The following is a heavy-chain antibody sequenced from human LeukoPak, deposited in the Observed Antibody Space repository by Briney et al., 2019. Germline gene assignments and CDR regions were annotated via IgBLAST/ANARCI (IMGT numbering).Heavy chain of an antibody. J-gene: IGHJ4*02. Sequence: SETLSLIRAVYGGSFRGYYWSWIRQPPGKGREWNGEINHSGSTNYNPSLKSRVTISVDTSKNPFSLKLSSVTAADTAVYYCARGNATMARGFDYWGQGTLVTVSS. CDR1: GGSFRGYY. CDR3: ARGNATMARGFDY. D-gene: IGHD3-10*01. CDR2: INHSGST. V-gene: IGHV4-34*01.